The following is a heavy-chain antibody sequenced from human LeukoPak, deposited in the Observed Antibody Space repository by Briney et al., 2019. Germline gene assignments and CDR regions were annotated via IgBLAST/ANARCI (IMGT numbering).Heavy chain of an antibody. CDR1: GYSSTSYW. V-gene: IGHV5-51*01. CDR2: IYPGDSDT. CDR3: ARSVEGYCSGGSCYSYYYYMDV. D-gene: IGHD2-15*01. Sequence: GESLKISCKGSGYSSTSYWIGWVRQMPGKGLEWMGIIYPGDSDTRYSPSFQGQVTISADKSISTAYLQWSSLKASDTAMYYCARSVEGYCSGGSCYSYYYYMDVWGKGTTVTVSS. J-gene: IGHJ6*03.